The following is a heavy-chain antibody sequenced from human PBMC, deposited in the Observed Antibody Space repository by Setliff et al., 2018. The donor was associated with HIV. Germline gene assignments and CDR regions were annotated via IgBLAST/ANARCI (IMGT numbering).Heavy chain of an antibody. V-gene: IGHV4-39*02. D-gene: IGHD2-2*01. CDR3: ARGPSGRAPDPARAPHYYGLDL. CDR2: VPYSGTTMYN. CDR1: GGSSIGHRFA. Sequence: SETLSLTCTVSGGSSIGHRFASTWIRQSPGKGLEWIGDVPYSGTTMYNNYNPSLESRVNMSVDSPRKQFSLRLISDTAAETAVYYCARGPSGRAPDPARAPHYYGLDLWGPGTTVTVSS. J-gene: IGHJ6*01.